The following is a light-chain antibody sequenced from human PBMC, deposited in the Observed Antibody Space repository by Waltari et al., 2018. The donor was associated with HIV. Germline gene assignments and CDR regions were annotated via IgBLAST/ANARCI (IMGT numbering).Light chain of an antibody. CDR2: NNN. V-gene: IGLV1-44*01. CDR3: AAWDDSLNGRV. Sequence: QSVLTQPPSASGTPGQRVTIFCSGSSSNIGSNTLNWYQHLPGTAPKLLIYNNNQRPSGVPERFSGSKSGTSASLAISVLQSEDEADYYCAAWDDSLNGRVFGGGTKLTVL. J-gene: IGLJ2*01. CDR1: SSNIGSNT.